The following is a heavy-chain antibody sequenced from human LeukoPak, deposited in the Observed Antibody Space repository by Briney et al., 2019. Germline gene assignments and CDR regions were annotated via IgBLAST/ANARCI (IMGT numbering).Heavy chain of an antibody. CDR3: ARESGSYPTYDY. J-gene: IGHJ4*02. CDR2: IRSDGSDT. Sequence: PGGSLRLSCAASGFTFSDTWMHWVRQAPGEGLVWVSRIRSDGSDTRYAESVKGRFTISRDNAKNTLYLQMSSLRAEDTAVYYCARESGSYPTYDYWGQGTLVTVSS. D-gene: IGHD3-10*01. CDR1: GFTFSDTW. V-gene: IGHV3-74*01.